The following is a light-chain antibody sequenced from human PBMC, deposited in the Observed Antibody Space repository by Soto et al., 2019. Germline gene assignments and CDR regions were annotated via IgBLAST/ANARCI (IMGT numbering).Light chain of an antibody. J-gene: IGLJ1*01. V-gene: IGLV2-14*01. CDR1: SSDIGAYNY. Sequence: QSVLTQPASVSGSPGQSITISCTGTSSDIGAYNYVSWLQQHPGKAPKLMVYDVSDRPSGVSNRFSGSKSVNTASLTISGLQAEDEADYYCASYTTSTTRYLFGTRSKVTV. CDR2: DVS. CDR3: ASYTTSTTRYL.